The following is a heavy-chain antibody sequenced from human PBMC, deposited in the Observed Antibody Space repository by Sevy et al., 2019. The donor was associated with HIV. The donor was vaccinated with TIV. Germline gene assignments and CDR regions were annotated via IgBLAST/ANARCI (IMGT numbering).Heavy chain of an antibody. CDR3: AKGGGGHYDPDEIGYYFYYYNMDV. V-gene: IGHV3-23*01. D-gene: IGHD3-22*01. Sequence: GGSLRLSCAVSGFNFDSYGMTWVRQAPGKGLEWVSGISGSGTRTYYADSVKGRFIISRDNSKNTLYLQMNSLRSEDTVIYYCAKGGGGHYDPDEIGYYFYYYNMDVWGKGTTVTVSS. CDR2: ISGSGTRT. J-gene: IGHJ6*03. CDR1: GFNFDSYG.